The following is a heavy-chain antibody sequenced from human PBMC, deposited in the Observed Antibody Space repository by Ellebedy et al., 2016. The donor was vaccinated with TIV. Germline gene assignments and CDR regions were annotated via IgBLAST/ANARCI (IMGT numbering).Heavy chain of an antibody. Sequence: MPSETLSLTCTVSGVSMTSSYWSWIRQPPGKGLQYIGYIYYSGGTNYNPSLESRVTLSLDTSKNQFSLKLSSVTAADTAIYYCARYTGYDTNFDFWGQGTLVTVSS. J-gene: IGHJ4*02. CDR3: ARYTGYDTNFDF. D-gene: IGHD5-12*01. V-gene: IGHV4-59*08. CDR2: IYYSGGT. CDR1: GVSMTSSY.